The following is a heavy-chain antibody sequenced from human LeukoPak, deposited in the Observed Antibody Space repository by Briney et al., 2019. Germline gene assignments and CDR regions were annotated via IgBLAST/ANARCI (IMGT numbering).Heavy chain of an antibody. J-gene: IGHJ4*02. Sequence: GGSLRLSCAASGFTVSSNYMSWVRQAPGKGLEWVSVIYSGGSTYYADSVKGRFTISRDNSKNTLYLQMNSLKTEDTAVYYCTTEFYSSSWYWFDYWGQGTLVTVSS. D-gene: IGHD6-13*01. CDR1: GFTVSSNY. V-gene: IGHV3-66*01. CDR2: IYSGGST. CDR3: TTEFYSSSWYWFDY.